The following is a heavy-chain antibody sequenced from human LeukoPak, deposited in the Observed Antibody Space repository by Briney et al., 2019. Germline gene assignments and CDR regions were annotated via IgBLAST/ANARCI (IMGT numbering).Heavy chain of an antibody. Sequence: SETLSLTCAVSGYSISSGYYWGWIRQPPGKGLEWIGSIYHSGSTYYSPSLKSRVTISVDTSKNQFSLKLSSVTAADTAVYYCARMSTSWGYYFDYWGQGTLVTVSS. D-gene: IGHD2-2*01. V-gene: IGHV4-38-2*01. J-gene: IGHJ4*02. CDR3: ARMSTSWGYYFDY. CDR2: IYHSGST. CDR1: GYSISSGYY.